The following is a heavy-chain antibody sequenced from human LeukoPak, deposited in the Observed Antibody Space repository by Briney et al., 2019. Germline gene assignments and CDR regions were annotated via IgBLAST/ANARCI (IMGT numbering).Heavy chain of an antibody. Sequence: PGGSLRLSCAASGFTFSSHWMHWVRQVQGKGLEWVSRVSTDGTNTYYADSVKGRFIISRDNAKNTLYLQMSSLRLEDTALYYCVRGLAPYYGFFDDWGQGSFVTVSS. V-gene: IGHV3-74*01. CDR3: VRGLAPYYGFFDD. J-gene: IGHJ4*02. CDR2: VSTDGTNT. CDR1: GFTFSSHW. D-gene: IGHD3-10*01.